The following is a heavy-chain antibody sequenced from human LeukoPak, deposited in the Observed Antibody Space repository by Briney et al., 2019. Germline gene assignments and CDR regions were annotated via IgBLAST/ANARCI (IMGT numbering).Heavy chain of an antibody. V-gene: IGHV3-23*01. J-gene: IGHJ4*02. CDR3: AKGDYYYDSSGYYLRGYFDY. Sequence: PGGSLRLSCAASGFTFSTYAMTWVRHAPGKGLEWVSVISGSGDDTDYADSVKGRFTISRDNSKNTLYLQMNSLRAEDTAVYYCAKGDYYYDSSGYYLRGYFDYWGQGTLVTVSS. CDR2: ISGSGDDT. CDR1: GFTFSTYA. D-gene: IGHD3-22*01.